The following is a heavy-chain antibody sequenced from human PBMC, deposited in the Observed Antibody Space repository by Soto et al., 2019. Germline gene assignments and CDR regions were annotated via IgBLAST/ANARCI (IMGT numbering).Heavy chain of an antibody. CDR1: GGSISSGDYY. D-gene: IGHD3-22*01. CDR2: IFNSGST. V-gene: IGHV4-31*03. Sequence: QVQLQESGPGLVKPSQTLSLTCTVSGGSISSGDYYWSWIRQHPGKGLEWIGYIFNSGSTYYNPSLKRRVTISVDTSKNQFSLKLSSVTAADTAVYYCARVTMILVVARDWYFDLWGRGTLVTVSS. CDR3: ARVTMILVVARDWYFDL. J-gene: IGHJ2*01.